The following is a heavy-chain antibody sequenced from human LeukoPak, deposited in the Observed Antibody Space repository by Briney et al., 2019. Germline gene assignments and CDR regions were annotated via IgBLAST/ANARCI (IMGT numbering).Heavy chain of an antibody. V-gene: IGHV4-4*07. CDR3: ARAAEYRSGWYLFDY. Sequence: SETLSLTCTVAGRTISSFYWTRIRQPAGKGLEWIGRIYPTGSTNYNPSLKSRVTMSVDTSKNQFSLKLSSVTAADTAMYYCARAAEYRSGWYLFDYWGQGTLVTVSA. CDR2: IYPTGST. J-gene: IGHJ4*02. CDR1: GRTISSFY. D-gene: IGHD6-19*01.